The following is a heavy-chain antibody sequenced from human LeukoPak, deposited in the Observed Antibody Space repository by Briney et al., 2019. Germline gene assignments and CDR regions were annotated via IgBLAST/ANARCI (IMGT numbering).Heavy chain of an antibody. CDR2: IKYDGSDK. CDR3: VRGGGSFDS. Sequence: AGGSLRLSCAASGFTFSGFWMRWVRQAPTKGLEWVANIKYDGSDKRYVDSVKGRFTVTRDNANYSLYLQMNSLRAEDTAVYCCVRGGGSFDSWGQGTLVTVSS. D-gene: IGHD3-16*01. CDR1: GFTFSGFW. J-gene: IGHJ4*02. V-gene: IGHV3-7*04.